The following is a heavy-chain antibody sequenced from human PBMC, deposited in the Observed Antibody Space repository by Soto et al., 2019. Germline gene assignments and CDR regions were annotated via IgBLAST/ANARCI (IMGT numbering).Heavy chain of an antibody. J-gene: IGHJ6*02. CDR1: GGSISSISYY. CDR2: IYYSGST. Sequence: PSETLSLTCTVSGGSISSISYYWGWIRQPPGKGLEWIGSIYYSGSTYYNPSLKSRVTISVDTSKNQFSLKLSSVTAADTAVYYCATCVDSAMTDYYGMDVWGQGTTVTVPS. CDR3: ATCVDSAMTDYYGMDV. D-gene: IGHD5-18*01. V-gene: IGHV4-39*01.